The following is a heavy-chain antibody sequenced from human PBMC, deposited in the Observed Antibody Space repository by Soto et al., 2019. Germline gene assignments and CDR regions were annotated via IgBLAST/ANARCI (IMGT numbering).Heavy chain of an antibody. CDR2: ITGSSSYI. D-gene: IGHD3-16*02. CDR1: GFIFSSHN. Sequence: DVQLVESGGGLVKPGGSLRLSCAASGFIFSSHNMNWVRQAPGKGLEWVSSITGSSSYIFYADSVKGRFTISRDNAKNTVYLQVNSLRAEDTGVYYCARLVASETWYGMDVWGQGTTVTVSS. V-gene: IGHV3-21*06. CDR3: ARLVASETWYGMDV. J-gene: IGHJ6*02.